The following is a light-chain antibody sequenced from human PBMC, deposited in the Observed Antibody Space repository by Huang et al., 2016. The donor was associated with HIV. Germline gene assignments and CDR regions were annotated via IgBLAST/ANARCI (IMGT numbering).Light chain of an antibody. CDR1: QSLLYSSNNKNY. CDR3: QQYYNTPLT. Sequence: DIVMTQSPDSLAVSLGERATIHCKSSQSLLYSSNNKNYLAWYQQKPGQPPKLLIYWASTRESGVPYRFTGSGSGTVFTLTISSLQAEDVAVYYCQQYYNTPLTFGQGTKLEIK. V-gene: IGKV4-1*01. J-gene: IGKJ2*01. CDR2: WAS.